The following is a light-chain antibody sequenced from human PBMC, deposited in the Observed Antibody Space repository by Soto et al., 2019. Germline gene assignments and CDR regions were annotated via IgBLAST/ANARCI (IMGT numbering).Light chain of an antibody. J-gene: IGLJ3*02. Sequence: QSVLTQPPSVSGAPGQRVTISCTGGWSNIGAGYEVHWYQHLPGTALKLLIYGVTNRPSGVPDRFSGSRSGTSASLAITGLQAEDVADYYCQSFDSSLSNSWVFGGGTKVTVL. CDR1: WSNIGAGYE. CDR3: QSFDSSLSNSWV. V-gene: IGLV1-40*01. CDR2: GVT.